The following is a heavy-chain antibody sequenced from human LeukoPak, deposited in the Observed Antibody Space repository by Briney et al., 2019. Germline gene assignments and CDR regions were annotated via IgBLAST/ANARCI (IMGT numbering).Heavy chain of an antibody. Sequence: GGSLRLSCAASGFTFSSYWMHWVRQAPGKGLEWVSGISGSGGSTYYADSVKGRFTISRDNSKNTLYLQMNSLRAEDTAVYYCAKEGRYSYGQDAFDIWGQGTMVTVSS. CDR3: AKEGRYSYGQDAFDI. CDR2: ISGSGGST. J-gene: IGHJ3*02. D-gene: IGHD5-18*01. CDR1: GFTFSSYW. V-gene: IGHV3-23*01.